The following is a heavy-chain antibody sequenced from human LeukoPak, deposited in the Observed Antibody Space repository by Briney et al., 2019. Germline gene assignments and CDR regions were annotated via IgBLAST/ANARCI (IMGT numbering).Heavy chain of an antibody. Sequence: SETLSLTCAVYGGSFSGYYWSWSRQPPGKGLEWIGEINHSGSTNYNPSLKSRVTISVDTSKNQFSLRLSSVTAADTAVYYCARGAIVATVNWFDPWGQGTLVTVSS. CDR2: INHSGST. D-gene: IGHD5-12*01. CDR3: ARGAIVATVNWFDP. J-gene: IGHJ5*02. V-gene: IGHV4-34*01. CDR1: GGSFSGYY.